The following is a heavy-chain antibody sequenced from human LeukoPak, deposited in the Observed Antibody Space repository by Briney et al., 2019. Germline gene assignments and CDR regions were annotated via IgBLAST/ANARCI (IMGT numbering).Heavy chain of an antibody. J-gene: IGHJ1*01. CDR1: GFTFSSYW. D-gene: IGHD2-2*01. CDR2: IKQDGSEK. V-gene: IGHV3-7*03. CDR3: ARSRCSSTSCLYFQH. Sequence: GGSLRLSCAASGFTFSSYWMSWVRQAPGKGLEWVANIKQDGSEKYYVDSVKGRFTISRDNAKNSLCLQMNSLRAEDTAVYYCARSRCSSTSCLYFQHWGQGTLVTVSS.